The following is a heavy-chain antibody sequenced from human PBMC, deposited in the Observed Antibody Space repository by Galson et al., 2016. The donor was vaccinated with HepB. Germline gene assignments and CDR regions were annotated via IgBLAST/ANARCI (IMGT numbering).Heavy chain of an antibody. CDR2: ISYDGSSK. D-gene: IGHD5-12*01. V-gene: IGHV3-30*03. CDR3: AYPLNYNGYDYGAFDY. Sequence: SLRLSYAVSGLAFKRYGMHWVRQAPGKGLEWVAVISYDGSSKYYADSVKGRFTISKDNSKNTLYLQMSSLRREDTAVYYCAYPLNYNGYDYGAFDYWGQGTLVTVSS. CDR1: GLAFKRYG. J-gene: IGHJ4*02.